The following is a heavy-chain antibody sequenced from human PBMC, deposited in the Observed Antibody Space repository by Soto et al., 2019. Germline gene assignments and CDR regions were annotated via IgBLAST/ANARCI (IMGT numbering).Heavy chain of an antibody. CDR3: ARVKPLSYSTIFGVVTPMPCFDY. CDR1: GGSVSSDTHY. CDR2: IYSSGST. J-gene: IGHJ4*02. V-gene: IGHV4-61*01. D-gene: IGHD3-3*01. Sequence: SETLSLTCTVSGGSVSSDTHYWSWIRQPPGKRLEWIGFIYSSGSTNYNPSLKSRVTMSVDTSKNQFSLKLSSVTAADTAVYYCARVKPLSYSTIFGVVTPMPCFDYWGQGTLVTVS.